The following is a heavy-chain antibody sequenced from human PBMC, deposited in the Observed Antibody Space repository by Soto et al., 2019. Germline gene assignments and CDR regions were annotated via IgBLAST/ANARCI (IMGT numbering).Heavy chain of an antibody. CDR1: GFSFSTYA. J-gene: IGHJ3*02. D-gene: IGHD5-18*01. CDR2: ISYDGSNK. CDR3: ARGPAMASYAFDI. V-gene: IGHV3-30*04. Sequence: LRLSCAASGFSFSTYAMYWVRQAPGKGLEWVAVISYDGSNKYYADSVKGRFTISRDNSKNTLYLQMNSLRVEDTAVYYCARGPAMASYAFDIWGQGTMVTVSS.